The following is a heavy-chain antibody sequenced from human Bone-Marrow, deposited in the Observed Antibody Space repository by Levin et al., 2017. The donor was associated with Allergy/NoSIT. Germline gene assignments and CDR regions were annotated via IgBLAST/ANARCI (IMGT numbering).Heavy chain of an antibody. CDR2: IYYSGST. J-gene: IGHJ6*03. D-gene: IGHD3-10*01. Sequence: PSETLSLTCTVSGGSISSYYWSWIRQPPGKGLEWIGYIYYSGSTNYNPSLKSRVTISVDTSKNQFSLKLSSVTAADTAVYYCARDRSVRGLHYYMDVWGKGTTVTVSS. CDR1: GGSISSYY. V-gene: IGHV4-59*01. CDR3: ARDRSVRGLHYYMDV.